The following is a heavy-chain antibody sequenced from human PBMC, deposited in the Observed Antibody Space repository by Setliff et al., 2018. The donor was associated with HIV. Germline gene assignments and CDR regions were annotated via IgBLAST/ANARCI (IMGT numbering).Heavy chain of an antibody. CDR2: ISSSGNT. CDR1: GGSISSYY. V-gene: IGHV4-59*08. J-gene: IGHJ4*02. Sequence: PSETLSLTCTVSGGSISSYYWSWIRQPPGKGLEWIGSISSSGNTYYNPSLKSRVTISVDTSKNQFSLKLSSVTAADTAVYYCARHSPSDYWGQGTLVTVSS. CDR3: ARHSPSDY.